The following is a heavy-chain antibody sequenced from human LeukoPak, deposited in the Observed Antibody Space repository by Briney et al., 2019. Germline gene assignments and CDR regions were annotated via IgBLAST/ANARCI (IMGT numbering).Heavy chain of an antibody. Sequence: GGSLRLSCAASGFTFDDYAMRWVRQAPGKGLEWVSGISWNSGSIGYADSVKGRFTISRDNAKNSLYLQMNSLRAEDTALYYCAKDEGPYYYGSGSLIDYWGQGTLVTVSS. J-gene: IGHJ4*02. CDR2: ISWNSGSI. V-gene: IGHV3-9*01. CDR3: AKDEGPYYYGSGSLIDY. D-gene: IGHD3-10*01. CDR1: GFTFDDYA.